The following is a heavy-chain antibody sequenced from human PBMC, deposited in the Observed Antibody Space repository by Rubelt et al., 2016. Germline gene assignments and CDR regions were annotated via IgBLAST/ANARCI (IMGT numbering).Heavy chain of an antibody. Sequence: PGGSLRLSCAASGFTFSTYGMTWVRQAPGKGLEWVSAISGSGGSTYYADSVKGRFTISRDNAKNSLYLQVNSLRDEDTAVYYCARDYRSSSGRTLDYWGQGTLVTVSS. CDR1: GFTFSTYG. V-gene: IGHV3-23*01. D-gene: IGHD3-22*01. CDR2: ISGSGGST. J-gene: IGHJ4*02. CDR3: ARDYRSSSGRTLDY.